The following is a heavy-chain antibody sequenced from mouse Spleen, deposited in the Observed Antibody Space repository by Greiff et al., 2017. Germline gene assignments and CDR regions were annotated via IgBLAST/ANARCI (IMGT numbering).Heavy chain of an antibody. Sequence: EVMLVESEGGLVQPGSSMKLSCTASGFTFSDYYMAWVRQVPEKGLEWVANINYDGSSTYYLDSLKSRFIISRDNAKNILYLQMSSLKSEDTATYYCAREGSTTPFDYWGQGTTLTVSS. CDR3: AREGSTTPFDY. D-gene: IGHD1-1*01. CDR1: GFTFSDYY. CDR2: INYDGSST. J-gene: IGHJ2*01. V-gene: IGHV5-16*01.